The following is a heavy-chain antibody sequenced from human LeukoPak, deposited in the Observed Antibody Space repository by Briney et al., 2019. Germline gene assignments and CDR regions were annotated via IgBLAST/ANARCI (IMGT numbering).Heavy chain of an antibody. CDR2: ISSIGSTI. Sequence: GGSLRLSCAASGFTFSSYEMNGVRQAPGKGLEWVSYISSIGSTIYYADSVKGRFTISRDNAKNTLYLQMNRLRAEDTAVYYCAGGYSSSWYSPGGYYYYMDVWGKGTTVTISS. D-gene: IGHD6-13*01. CDR3: AGGYSSSWYSPGGYYYYMDV. J-gene: IGHJ6*03. CDR1: GFTFSSYE. V-gene: IGHV3-48*03.